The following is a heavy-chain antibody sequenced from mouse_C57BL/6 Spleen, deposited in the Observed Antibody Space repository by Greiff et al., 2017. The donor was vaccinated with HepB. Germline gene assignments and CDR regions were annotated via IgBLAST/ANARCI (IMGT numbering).Heavy chain of an antibody. Sequence: VQLQQSGAELVRPGASVTLSCKASGYTFTDYEMHWVKQTPVHGLEWIGAIDPETGGTAYNQKFKGKAILTADKSSSTDYMELRSLTSEDSAVYYCTNYGSSPYYFDDWGQGTTLTVSS. CDR3: TNYGSSPYYFDD. J-gene: IGHJ2*01. D-gene: IGHD1-1*01. CDR1: GYTFTDYE. V-gene: IGHV1-15*01. CDR2: IDPETGGT.